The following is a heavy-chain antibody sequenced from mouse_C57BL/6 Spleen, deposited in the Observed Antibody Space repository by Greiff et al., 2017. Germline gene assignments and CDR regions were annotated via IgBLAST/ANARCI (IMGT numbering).Heavy chain of an antibody. CDR2: IRLKSDNYAT. CDR1: GFTFSNYW. D-gene: IGHD1-1*01. V-gene: IGHV6-3*01. Sequence: EVKVEESGGGLVQPGGSMKLSCVASGFTFSNYWMNWVRQSPEKGLEWVAQIRLKSDNYATHYAESVKGRFTISRDDSKSSVYLQMNNLRAEDTGIYYCTGDHYYGSPKGFAYWGQGTLVTVSA. CDR3: TGDHYYGSPKGFAY. J-gene: IGHJ3*01.